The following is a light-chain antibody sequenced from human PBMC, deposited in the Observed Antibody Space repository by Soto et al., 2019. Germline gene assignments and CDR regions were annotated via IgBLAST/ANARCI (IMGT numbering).Light chain of an antibody. CDR1: QSVSSSY. J-gene: IGKJ1*01. Sequence: EIVLTQSPGTLSLSPGEGATLSCRASQSVSSSYLAWYQQKPGQAPRLLIYGASSRATGIPDRFSGSGSGTDFTLTISRLEPEDFAVYYCQQSGSSPWTFGQGTKVEIK. CDR2: GAS. V-gene: IGKV3-20*01. CDR3: QQSGSSPWT.